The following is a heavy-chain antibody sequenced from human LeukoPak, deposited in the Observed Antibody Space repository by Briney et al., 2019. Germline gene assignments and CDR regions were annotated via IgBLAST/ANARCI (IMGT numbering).Heavy chain of an antibody. D-gene: IGHD2-15*01. J-gene: IGHJ4*02. Sequence: PSETLSLTCAVYGGSFSGYYWSWIRQPPGKGLEWIGEINHSGSTNYNPSLKSRVTISVDTSKNQFSLKLSSVTAADTAVYYCARGRSRLGVVVVAATPLNDYRGQGTLVTVSS. CDR3: ARGRSRLGVVVVAATPLNDY. CDR1: GGSFSGYY. V-gene: IGHV4-34*01. CDR2: INHSGST.